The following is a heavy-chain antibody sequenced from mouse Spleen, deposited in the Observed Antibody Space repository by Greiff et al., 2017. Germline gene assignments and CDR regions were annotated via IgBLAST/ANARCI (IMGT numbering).Heavy chain of an antibody. J-gene: IGHJ2*01. CDR1: GYTFTSYW. CDR3: ASEDYGSAYYFDY. Sequence: QVQLQQPGAELVKPGASVKLSCKASGYTFTSYWMQWVKQRPGQGLEWIGEIDPSDSYTNYNQKFKGKATLTVDTSSSTAYMQLSSLTSEDSAVYYCASEDYGSAYYFDYWGQGTTLTVSS. V-gene: IGHV1-50*01. D-gene: IGHD1-1*01. CDR2: IDPSDSYT.